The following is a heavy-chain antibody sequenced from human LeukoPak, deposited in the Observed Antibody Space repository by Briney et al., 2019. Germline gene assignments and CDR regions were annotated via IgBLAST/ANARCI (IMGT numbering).Heavy chain of an antibody. Sequence: ASMKVSCKASGYTFTTYDINWVRLATGQGLEWMGWMNPNSGNTGYAQKFQGRVTMTRNTSISTAYMELTGLRSEDTAVYYCAVDYGGYGPFDNWGQGTLVTVSS. CDR2: MNPNSGNT. J-gene: IGHJ4*02. D-gene: IGHD4-23*01. CDR1: GYTFTTYD. CDR3: AVDYGGYGPFDN. V-gene: IGHV1-8*01.